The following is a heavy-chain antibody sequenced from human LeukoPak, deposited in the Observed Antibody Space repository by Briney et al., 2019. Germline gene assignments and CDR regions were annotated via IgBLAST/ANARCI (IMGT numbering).Heavy chain of an antibody. D-gene: IGHD1-1*01. Sequence: GGSQRLSCAASGFTFNSYGMNWVRQAPGKGLEWVSSVSSSSSYIYYADSVKGRFTISRDNAKNSLSLQMNSLRAEDTAVYYCARDQRATASTGSYFDYWGQGTLVTVSS. CDR1: GFTFNSYG. J-gene: IGHJ4*02. CDR3: ARDQRATASTGSYFDY. V-gene: IGHV3-21*01. CDR2: VSSSSSYI.